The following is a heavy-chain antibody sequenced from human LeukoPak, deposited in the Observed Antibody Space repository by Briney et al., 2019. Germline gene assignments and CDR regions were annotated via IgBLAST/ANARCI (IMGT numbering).Heavy chain of an antibody. D-gene: IGHD3-22*01. V-gene: IGHV1-18*01. Sequence: ASVKVSCTASGYTFTSYGISWVRQAPGQGLEWMGWISAYNGNTNYAQKLQGRVTMTTDTFTSTAYMELRSLRSDDTAVYYCALTMISPLDAFDIWGQGTMVTVSS. CDR1: GYTFTSYG. CDR3: ALTMISPLDAFDI. CDR2: ISAYNGNT. J-gene: IGHJ3*02.